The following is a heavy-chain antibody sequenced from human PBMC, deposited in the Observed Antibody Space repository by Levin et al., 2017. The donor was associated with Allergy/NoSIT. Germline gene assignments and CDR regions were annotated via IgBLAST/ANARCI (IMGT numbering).Heavy chain of an antibody. D-gene: IGHD3-22*01. CDR2: ISGNGAST. Sequence: SCAASGFTFKSYGMTWVRQAPGKGLEWVAVISGNGASTYYADSVKGRFTISRDNSKNTLYVEMNSLRVEDTAIYYCAKGLYYDSSGFLYKSDAFDMWGQGTKVTVSS. V-gene: IGHV3-23*01. CDR1: GFTFKSYG. CDR3: AKGLYYDSSGFLYKSDAFDM. J-gene: IGHJ3*02.